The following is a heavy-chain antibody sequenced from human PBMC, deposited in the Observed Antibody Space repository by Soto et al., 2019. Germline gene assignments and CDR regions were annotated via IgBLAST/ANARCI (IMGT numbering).Heavy chain of an antibody. V-gene: IGHV3-23*01. CDR2: ISGSGGST. CDR3: SRRTSGWYFDY. D-gene: IGHD6-19*01. J-gene: IGHJ4*02. CDR1: GFIFSSYA. Sequence: EVQLLESGGGLVQPGGSLRLSCAASGFIFSSYAMSWVRQAPGKGLEWVSVISGSGGSTYYADSVKGRFTISRDNSKNTLYLQMTSLRAEDTAVYYCSRRTSGWYFDYWGQGTLVTVSS.